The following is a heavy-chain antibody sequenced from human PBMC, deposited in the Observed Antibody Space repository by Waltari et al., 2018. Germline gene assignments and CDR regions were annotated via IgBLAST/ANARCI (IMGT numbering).Heavy chain of an antibody. D-gene: IGHD4-17*01. V-gene: IGHV4-59*01. Sequence: QVQLQESGPGLVKPSETLSLPCTVPGDSMNNYYWTWIRQSPWKGLEWIGYIYYSGSTNYNPSLESRVTISIKPSKNQFALKLSSVTAADTAVYYCAGSGGNGDYDRWGQGTQVTVSS. J-gene: IGHJ5*02. CDR3: AGSGGNGDYDR. CDR1: GDSMNNYY. CDR2: IYYSGST.